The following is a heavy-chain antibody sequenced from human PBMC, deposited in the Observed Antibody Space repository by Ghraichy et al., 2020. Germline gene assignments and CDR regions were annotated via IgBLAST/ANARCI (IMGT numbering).Heavy chain of an antibody. J-gene: IGHJ4*02. CDR3: ARTYDSSGYYFQAGIDY. CDR1: GFTFSTYW. V-gene: IGHV3-74*01. D-gene: IGHD3-22*01. Sequence: GGSLRLSCAASGFTFSTYWMHWVRQVPGKGLVWVSRINSDGSSTTYADSVKGRFTISRDNAKNTLYLQMNSLRAEDTAVYYCARTYDSSGYYFQAGIDYWGQGTLVTVSS. CDR2: INSDGSST.